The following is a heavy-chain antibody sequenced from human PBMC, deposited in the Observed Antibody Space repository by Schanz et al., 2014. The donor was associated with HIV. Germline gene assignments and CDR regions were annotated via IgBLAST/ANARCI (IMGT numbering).Heavy chain of an antibody. Sequence: VQLVESGGGVVQPGRSRRLACAASGFTFSSYDMHWIRQAPGRGLEWVAVISYDGSNKYYADSVKGRFTISRDNSKNTLYLQMNSLRVEDTAVYYCANEEVPNDYWGQGTLVTVSS. V-gene: IGHV3-30*18. CDR3: ANEEVPNDY. CDR1: GFTFSSYD. J-gene: IGHJ4*02. CDR2: ISYDGSNK.